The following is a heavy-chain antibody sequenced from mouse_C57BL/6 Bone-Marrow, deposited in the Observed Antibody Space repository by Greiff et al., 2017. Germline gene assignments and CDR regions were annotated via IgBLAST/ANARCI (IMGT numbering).Heavy chain of an antibody. D-gene: IGHD2-3*01. CDR2: IDPEIGDT. Sequence: VQLQQSGAELVRPGASVQLSCTASGFNINDDYIHWVKQRPEQGLEWIGWIDPEIGDTTYASKFTGKATITSDTSSNTAYLQLSSRTSDDTAVYYCSSFDGNYFDFWGQGTPLTVAS. V-gene: IGHV14-4*01. J-gene: IGHJ2*01. CDR1: GFNINDDY. CDR3: SSFDGNYFDF.